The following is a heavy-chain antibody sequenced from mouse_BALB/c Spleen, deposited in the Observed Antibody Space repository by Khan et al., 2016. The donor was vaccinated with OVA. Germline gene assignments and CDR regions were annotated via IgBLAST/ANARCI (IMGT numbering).Heavy chain of an antibody. D-gene: IGHD1-1*01. CDR2: INPSTGYT. CDR3: ANHGSSSAWFTY. Sequence: QVRLQQSGAELAKPGASVKMSCKASGYTFTSYWIHWVKQRPGQGLEWIGYINPSTGYTEYNQKFKDRATLTADKSSSTAYMQLSSLTSEDSAVYYCANHGSSSAWFTYWGQGTLVTVSA. CDR1: GYTFTSYW. J-gene: IGHJ3*01. V-gene: IGHV1-7*01.